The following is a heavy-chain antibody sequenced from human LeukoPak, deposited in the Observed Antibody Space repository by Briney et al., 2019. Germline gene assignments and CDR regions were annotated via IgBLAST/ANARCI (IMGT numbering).Heavy chain of an antibody. J-gene: IGHJ2*01. D-gene: IGHD5-18*01. CDR1: GGSISSSSYY. Sequence: SETLSLTCTVSGGSISSSSYYWGWIRQPPGKGLEWIGSIYYSGSTYYNPSLKSRVTISVDTSKNQFSLKLSSVTAADTAVYYCARDPPPGYSYGYDWYFHLWGRGTLVSVSS. CDR2: IYYSGST. V-gene: IGHV4-39*07. CDR3: ARDPPPGYSYGYDWYFHL.